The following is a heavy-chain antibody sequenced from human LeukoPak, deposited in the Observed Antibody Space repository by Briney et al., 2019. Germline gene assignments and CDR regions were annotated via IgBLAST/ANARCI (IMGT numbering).Heavy chain of an antibody. CDR1: GFTFSSYA. CDR3: AKDPFRARISAPDY. V-gene: IGHV3-23*01. J-gene: IGHJ4*02. CDR2: ISGSGTNT. D-gene: IGHD6-6*01. Sequence: GGSLRLSCAASGFTFSSYAMSWVRQAPGKGLEWVSAISGSGTNTYYADSVKGRFTISRVNSKNTLYLQINSLRAEDTAVYYCAKDPFRARISAPDYWGQGTLVTVSS.